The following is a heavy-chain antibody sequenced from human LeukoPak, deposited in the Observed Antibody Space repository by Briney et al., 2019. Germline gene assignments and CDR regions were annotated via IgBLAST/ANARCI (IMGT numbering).Heavy chain of an antibody. CDR1: GYSFVLYG. D-gene: IGHD4-17*01. CDR3: ARDEDYGIFVNVDY. Sequence: GASVKVSCKASGYSFVLYGISWVRQAPGQGPKWMGWISTANGNTKYAQQFQDRVTMTTDTSTTTAYMEPRSLRSDDTAVYYCARDEDYGIFVNVDYWGQGTLVTVSS. CDR2: ISTANGNT. V-gene: IGHV1-18*01. J-gene: IGHJ4*02.